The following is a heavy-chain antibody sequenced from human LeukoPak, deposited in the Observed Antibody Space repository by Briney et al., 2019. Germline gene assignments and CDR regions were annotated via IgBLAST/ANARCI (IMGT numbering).Heavy chain of an antibody. Sequence: SETLSLTCAVYGGSFSGYYWRWIRQPPGKGLEWIGEINHSGSTNYNPSLKSRVTISVDTSKNQFSLKLSSVTAADTAVYYCARRPDDSSGWYVYDYWGQGTLVTVSS. CDR3: ARRPDDSSGWYVYDY. CDR2: INHSGST. CDR1: GGSFSGYY. J-gene: IGHJ4*02. V-gene: IGHV4-34*01. D-gene: IGHD6-19*01.